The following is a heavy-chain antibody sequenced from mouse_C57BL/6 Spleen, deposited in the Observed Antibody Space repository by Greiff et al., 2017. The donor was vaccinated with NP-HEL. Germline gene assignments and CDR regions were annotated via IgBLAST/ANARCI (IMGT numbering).Heavy chain of an antibody. J-gene: IGHJ4*01. V-gene: IGHV5-4*01. CDR3: ARDKDYSNYEDYAMDY. Sequence: EVMLVESGGGLVKPGGSLKLSCAASGFTFSSYAMSWVRQTPEKRLEWVATISDGGSYTYYPDNVKGRFTISRDNAKNNLYLQMSHLKSEDTAMYYCARDKDYSNYEDYAMDYWGQGTSVTVSS. CDR2: ISDGGSYT. CDR1: GFTFSSYA. D-gene: IGHD2-5*01.